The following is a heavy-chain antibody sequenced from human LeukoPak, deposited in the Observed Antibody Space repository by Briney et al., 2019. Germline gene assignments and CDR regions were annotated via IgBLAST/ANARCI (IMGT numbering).Heavy chain of an antibody. CDR2: TIPIFGTA. CDR3: ARDRAWSTIETLQLDY. CDR1: GGAFSSYA. Sequence: SVKVSCKTSGGAFSSYAISWVRQAPGQGLEWMGGTIPIFGTAHYVQKFQGGVTITADESTTTAYMELSGLKSEDTAVYYCARDRAWSTIETLQLDYWGQGTLVTVSS. J-gene: IGHJ4*02. V-gene: IGHV1-69*13. D-gene: IGHD5/OR15-5a*01.